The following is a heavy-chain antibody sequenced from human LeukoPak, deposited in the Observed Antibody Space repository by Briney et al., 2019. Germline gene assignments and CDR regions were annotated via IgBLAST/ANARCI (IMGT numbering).Heavy chain of an antibody. V-gene: IGHV4-39*01. CDR2: IYYSGST. J-gene: IGHJ5*02. CDR1: GGSISSSSYY. CDR3: ARRGYSYGYAWFDP. D-gene: IGHD5-18*01. Sequence: PSETLSLTCTVSGGSISSSSYYWGWIRQPPGKGLEWIGSIYYSGSTYYNPSLKSRVTISVDTSKNQFSLKLSSVTAADTAVYYCARRGYSYGYAWFDPWGQGPWSPSPQ.